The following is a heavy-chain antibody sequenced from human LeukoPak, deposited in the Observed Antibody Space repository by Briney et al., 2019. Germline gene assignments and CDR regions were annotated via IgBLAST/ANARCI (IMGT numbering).Heavy chain of an antibody. D-gene: IGHD2-15*01. V-gene: IGHV3-23*01. J-gene: IGHJ4*02. CDR2: ISGSGRTI. CDR3: ARDVRVWPATRVYYFDY. CDR1: GFTFSSHA. Sequence: GGSLRLSCVVSGFTFSSHAMSWVRQAPGKGLEWVSGISGSGRTIYYADSVKGRFTISRDNSKNLLYLQLNSLRAEDTAVYYCARDVRVWPATRVYYFDYWGQGTLVTVSS.